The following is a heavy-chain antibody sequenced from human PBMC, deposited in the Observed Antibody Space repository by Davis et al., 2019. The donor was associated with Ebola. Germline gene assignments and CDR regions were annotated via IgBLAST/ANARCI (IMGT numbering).Heavy chain of an antibody. CDR3: ARTIAAAGGWFDP. Sequence: AASVKVSCKASGGTFSSYTISWVRQAPGQGLEWMGRIIPILGIANYAQKFQGRVTITADKSTSTAYMELSSLRSEDTAVYYCARTIAAAGGWFDPWGQGTLVTVSS. D-gene: IGHD6-13*01. V-gene: IGHV1-69*02. J-gene: IGHJ5*02. CDR2: IIPILGIA. CDR1: GGTFSSYT.